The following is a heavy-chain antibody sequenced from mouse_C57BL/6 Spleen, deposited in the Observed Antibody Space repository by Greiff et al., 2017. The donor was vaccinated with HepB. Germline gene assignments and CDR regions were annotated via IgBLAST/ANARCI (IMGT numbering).Heavy chain of an antibody. J-gene: IGHJ2*01. D-gene: IGHD1-1*01. CDR3: ARRGSGVPFDY. Sequence: EVQLQESGGDLVKPGGSLKLSCAASGFTFSSYGMSWVRQTPDKRLEWVATISSGGSYTYYPDSVKGRFTISRDNAKNTLYLQMSSLKSEDTAMYYCARRGSGVPFDYWGQGTTLTVSS. CDR2: ISSGGSYT. V-gene: IGHV5-6*01. CDR1: GFTFSSYG.